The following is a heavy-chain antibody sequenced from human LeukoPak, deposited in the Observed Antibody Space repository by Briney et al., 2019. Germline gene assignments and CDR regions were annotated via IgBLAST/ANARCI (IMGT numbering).Heavy chain of an antibody. D-gene: IGHD6-19*01. CDR1: GGSISSSSYC. Sequence: PSETLSLTCTVSGGSISSSSYCWGWIRQPPGKGLEWIGSIYYSGSTYYNPSLKSRVTISVDTSKNQFSLKLSSVTAADTAVYYCARRVQWLVPPYYYYMDVWGKGTTVTVSS. V-gene: IGHV4-39*01. CDR2: IYYSGST. J-gene: IGHJ6*03. CDR3: ARRVQWLVPPYYYYMDV.